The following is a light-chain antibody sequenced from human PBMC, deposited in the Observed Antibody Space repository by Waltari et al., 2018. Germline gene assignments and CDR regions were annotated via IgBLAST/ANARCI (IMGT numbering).Light chain of an antibody. Sequence: QSALTQPASVSGSPGQSITISCTGTSSDVGSYNLVSWYQQHPGKAPRLLIYEVNTRPAGVSSLCSGSKSGNTAALTISGLQAEDEADYYCCSYVSGSTFRVFGGGTKLTVL. CDR3: CSYVSGSTFRV. CDR1: SSDVGSYNL. CDR2: EVN. J-gene: IGLJ3*02. V-gene: IGLV2-23*02.